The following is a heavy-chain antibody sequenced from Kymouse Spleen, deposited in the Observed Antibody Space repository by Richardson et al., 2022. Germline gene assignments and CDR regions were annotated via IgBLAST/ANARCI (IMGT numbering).Heavy chain of an antibody. CDR2: IYYSGST. V-gene: IGHV4-39*01. CDR3: AAMVRGVIPFYGMDV. J-gene: IGHJ6*02. Sequence: QLQLQESGPGLVKPSETLSLTCTVSGGSISSSSYYWGWIRQPPGKGLEWIGSIYYSGSTYYNPSLKSRVTISVDTSKNQFSLKLSSVTAADTAVYYCAAMVRGVIPFYGMDVWGQGTTVTVSS. CDR1: GGSISSSSYY. D-gene: IGHD3-10*01.